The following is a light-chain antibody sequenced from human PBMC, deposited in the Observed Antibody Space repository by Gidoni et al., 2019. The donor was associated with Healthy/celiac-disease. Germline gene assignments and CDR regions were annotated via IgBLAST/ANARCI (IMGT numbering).Light chain of an antibody. CDR2: KDS. CDR1: ALPKQY. CDR3: QSADSSGTYPVV. V-gene: IGLV3-25*02. J-gene: IGLJ2*01. Sequence: SYELTQPPSVSVSPGQTARITCSGDALPKQYAYWYQQQPGQAPVLVIYKDSERPSGIPERFSGSSSGTTVTLTISGVQAEDEADYDCQSADSSGTYPVVFGGGTKLTVL.